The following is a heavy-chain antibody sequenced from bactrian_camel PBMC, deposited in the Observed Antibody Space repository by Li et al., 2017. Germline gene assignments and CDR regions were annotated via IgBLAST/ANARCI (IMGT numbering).Heavy chain of an antibody. J-gene: IGHJ4*01. CDR2: FSSGDGTP. D-gene: IGHD3*01. CDR3: AARSDNNGCLLLSDMELNYD. V-gene: IGHV3S68*01. Sequence: HVQLVESGGESVQAGGSLRLSCAISRSLDSMDCLGWFRQAPGKEREGIALFSSGDGTPSYADAVKGRFTISEDNAKNTLYLQMNDLKPEDTAMYYCAARSDNNGCLLLSDMELNYDWGQGTQVTVS. CDR1: RSLDSMDC.